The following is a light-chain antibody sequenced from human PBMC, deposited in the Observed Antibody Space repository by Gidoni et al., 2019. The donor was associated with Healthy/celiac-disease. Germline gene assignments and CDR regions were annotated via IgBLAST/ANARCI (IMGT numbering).Light chain of an antibody. CDR3: QQYYSTPLT. CDR1: QSVLYSSNNKNY. Sequence: VMPHSSYSLALSLGERATINCKSSQSVLYSSNNKNYLAWYQQKPGQPPKLLIYWASTRESGVPDRFSGSGSGTDFTLTISSLQAEDVAVYYCQQYYSTPLTFGGGTKVDIK. V-gene: IGKV4-1*01. J-gene: IGKJ4*01. CDR2: WAS.